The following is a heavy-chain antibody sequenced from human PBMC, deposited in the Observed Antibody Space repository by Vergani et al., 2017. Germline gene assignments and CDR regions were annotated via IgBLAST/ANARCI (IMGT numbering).Heavy chain of an antibody. V-gene: IGHV4-30-2*01. CDR2: IYHSGST. CDR1: GGSISSGGYS. D-gene: IGHD2-2*01. CDR3: AMTSSSNAFDI. J-gene: IGHJ3*02. Sequence: QVQLQESGPGLVKPSQTLSLTCTVSGGSISSGGYSWSWIRQPPGKGLEWIGYIYHSGSTNYNPSLKSRVTISVDTSKNQFSLKLSSVTAADTAVYYCAMTSSSNAFDIWGQGTMVTVSS.